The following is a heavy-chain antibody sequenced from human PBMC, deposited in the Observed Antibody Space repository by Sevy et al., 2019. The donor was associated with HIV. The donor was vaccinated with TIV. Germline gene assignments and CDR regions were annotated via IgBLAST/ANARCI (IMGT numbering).Heavy chain of an antibody. CDR1: GFIFGDYG. V-gene: IGHV3-49*04. CDR3: TRWSGSQSIFDY. Sequence: GWSLRLSCTASGFIFGDYGMSWVRQAPGKGLEWIAFFKSKIHGGTTENAASVKGRFTISRDDSKNIVYLQMSNLKTEDTAVYYCTRWSGSQSIFDYWGQGTLVTVSS. J-gene: IGHJ4*02. D-gene: IGHD1-26*01. CDR2: FKSKIHGGTT.